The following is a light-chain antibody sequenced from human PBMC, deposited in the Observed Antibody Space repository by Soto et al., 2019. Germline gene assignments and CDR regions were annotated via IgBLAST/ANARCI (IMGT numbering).Light chain of an antibody. CDR2: AAS. J-gene: IGKJ1*01. CDR1: QSLSNY. V-gene: IGKV1-39*01. CDR3: QQSFSPLWT. Sequence: DIQMTQSPSSLSASVGDRVTITCRARQSLSNYLNWYQQKPGKAPKLLIYAASSMQSGVPSRFSGSGSETDFTLTISSLQPDDSATYYCQQSFSPLWTFGQGTKVEV.